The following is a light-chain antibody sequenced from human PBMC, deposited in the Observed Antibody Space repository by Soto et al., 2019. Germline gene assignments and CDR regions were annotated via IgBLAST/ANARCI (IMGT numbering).Light chain of an antibody. J-gene: IGKJ1*01. V-gene: IGKV3-20*01. Sequence: EIVLTQSPGTLSLSPGERATLSCRASQSVSSTNLAWYQQKPGQAPRLLIYVASSRAPGIPDRFSGSGSGTDFTLTISRLEPEDFAVYYCQHYGRSSWTFDQGTKVDIK. CDR3: QHYGRSSWT. CDR2: VAS. CDR1: QSVSSTN.